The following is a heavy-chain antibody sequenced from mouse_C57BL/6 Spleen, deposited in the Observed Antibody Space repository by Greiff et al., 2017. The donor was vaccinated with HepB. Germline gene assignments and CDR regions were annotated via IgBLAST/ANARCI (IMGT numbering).Heavy chain of an antibody. Sequence: VQLQQSGPELVKPGASVKISCKASGYAFSSSWMNWVKQRPGKGLEWIGRIYPGDGDTNYNGKFKGKATLTADKSSSTAYMQLSSLTSEDSAVYFCARENDYDRAWFAYWGQGTLVTVSA. V-gene: IGHV1-82*01. CDR3: ARENDYDRAWFAY. CDR1: GYAFSSSW. J-gene: IGHJ3*01. CDR2: IYPGDGDT. D-gene: IGHD2-4*01.